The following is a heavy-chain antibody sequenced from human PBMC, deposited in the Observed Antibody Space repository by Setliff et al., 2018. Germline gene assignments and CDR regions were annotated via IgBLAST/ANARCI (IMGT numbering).Heavy chain of an antibody. CDR2: IYDSGSS. CDR3: GRGFSRIEGWGNWFDP. Sequence: SETLSLTCTVSGGSVSNRGFFWGWLRQAPGKGLEWIGNIYDSGSSNYNASLKSRLIITRDTSKNQISLKLTAVTAADTAVYYCGRGFSRIEGWGNWFDPWGQGILVTVSS. J-gene: IGHJ5*02. V-gene: IGHV4-39*01. D-gene: IGHD2-15*01. CDR1: GGSVSNRGFF.